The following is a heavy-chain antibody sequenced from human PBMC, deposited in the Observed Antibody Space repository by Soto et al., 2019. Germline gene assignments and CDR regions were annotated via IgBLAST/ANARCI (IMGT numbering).Heavy chain of an antibody. CDR3: ARDSWARTVTTLDYYYYGMDV. CDR2: IWYDGSNK. V-gene: IGHV3-33*01. CDR1: GFTFSSYG. Sequence: SLRLSCAASGFTFSSYGMHWVRQAPGKGLEWVAVIWYDGSNKYYADSVKGRFTISRDNSKNTLYLQMNSLRAEDTAVYYCARDSWARTVTTLDYYYYGMDVWGQGTTVTVSS. J-gene: IGHJ6*02. D-gene: IGHD4-17*01.